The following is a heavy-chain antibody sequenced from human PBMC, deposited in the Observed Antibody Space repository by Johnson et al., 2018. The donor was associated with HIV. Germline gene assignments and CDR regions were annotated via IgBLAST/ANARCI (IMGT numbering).Heavy chain of an antibody. CDR3: AARIAVADDDAFDI. V-gene: IGHV3-66*01. CDR2: IYSGGDT. D-gene: IGHD6-19*01. Sequence: EVQLVESGGGLVKPGGSLRLSCAASGFIVRSNYMNWVRQAPGKGLEWVSVIYSGGDTYYSDSVMGRFTISRDNSKNTLYLQMNSLRAEDTAVYYCAARIAVADDDAFDIWGQGTMVTVSS. CDR1: GFIVRSNY. J-gene: IGHJ3*02.